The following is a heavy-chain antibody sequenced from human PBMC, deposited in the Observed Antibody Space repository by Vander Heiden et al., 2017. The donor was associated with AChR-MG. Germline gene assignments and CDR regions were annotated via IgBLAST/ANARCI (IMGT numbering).Heavy chain of an antibody. Sequence: QVQLVESGGGVFHTGRSLILSCAASGFSCSSSVMHWVRQDQGKGLEWVAVIGYDGSDKYYADSVKGRFTISRDNSTNTVYLQMNSLRVEDTAIYYCARGGMGDYYYMAVWGEGTTGTVSS. J-gene: IGHJ6*03. D-gene: IGHD1-26*01. CDR1: GFSCSSSV. CDR3: ARGGMGDYYYMAV. V-gene: IGHV3-33*01. CDR2: IGYDGSDK.